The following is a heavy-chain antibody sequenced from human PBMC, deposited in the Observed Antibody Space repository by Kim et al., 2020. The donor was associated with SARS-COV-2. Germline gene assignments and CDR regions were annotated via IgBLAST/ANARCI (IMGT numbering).Heavy chain of an antibody. J-gene: IGHJ6*02. CDR2: IDPSDSYT. D-gene: IGHD5-12*01. V-gene: IGHV5-10-1*01. CDR1: GYSFTSYW. Sequence: GESLKISCKGSGYSFTSYWISWVRQMPGKGLEWMGRIDPSDSYTNYSPSFQGHVTISADKSISTAYLQWSSLKASDTAMYYCARRGLGKVATIRILDYYYGMDVWGQGTTVTVSS. CDR3: ARRGLGKVATIRILDYYYGMDV.